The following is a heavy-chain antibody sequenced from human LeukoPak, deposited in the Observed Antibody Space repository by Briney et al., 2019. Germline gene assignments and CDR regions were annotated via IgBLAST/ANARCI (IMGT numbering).Heavy chain of an antibody. CDR2: IYDSGST. CDR3: AREGLRWFDP. D-gene: IGHD4-17*01. Sequence: PSETLSLTCTVSGGSISSSYYYWGWTRQPPGKGLEWIGSIYDSGSTYYNPSLKSRVTISVDTSKNQFSLKLSSVTAADTAVYYCAREGLRWFDPWGQGTLVTVSS. J-gene: IGHJ5*02. V-gene: IGHV4-39*07. CDR1: GGSISSSYYY.